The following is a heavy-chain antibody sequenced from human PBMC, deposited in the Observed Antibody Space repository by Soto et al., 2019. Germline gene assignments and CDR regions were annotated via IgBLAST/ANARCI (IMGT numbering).Heavy chain of an antibody. Sequence: GGSLRLSCAASGCTFISYAMRWVRQAPGKGLEWVAVISYDGSNKYYADSVKGRFTISRDNSKNTLYLQMNSLRAEDTAVYYCARVYDFWSGNDAFDIWGQGTMVTVSS. D-gene: IGHD3-3*01. CDR1: GCTFISYA. V-gene: IGHV3-30-3*01. CDR3: ARVYDFWSGNDAFDI. J-gene: IGHJ3*02. CDR2: ISYDGSNK.